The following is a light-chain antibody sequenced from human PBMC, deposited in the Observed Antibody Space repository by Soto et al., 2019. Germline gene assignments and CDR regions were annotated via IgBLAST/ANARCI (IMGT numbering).Light chain of an antibody. CDR1: QSVSSSY. J-gene: IGKJ1*01. V-gene: IGKV3-20*01. CDR3: QQYGSSRST. Sequence: EIVLTQSPGTLSLSPGERATLSCRASQSVSSSYLAWYQQKPGQAPRLLIYGASSRATGIPDRFSGSGSGTDFTLTISRLEPEDVAVYYCQQYGSSRSTFGQGTKV. CDR2: GAS.